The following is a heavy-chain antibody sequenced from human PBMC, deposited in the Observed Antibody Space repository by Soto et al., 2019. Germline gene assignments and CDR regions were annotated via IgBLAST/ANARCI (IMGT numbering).Heavy chain of an antibody. V-gene: IGHV4-61*01. CDR3: STRAYDTNGYYRFDP. D-gene: IGHD3-22*01. Sequence: SETLSLTCSVSGGSVNTKSYYWTWIRQSPGERLEWIGYIYYSGSAEYSPSLKSRVTISLDTSKNQFSLTLSAVTAADTAMYYCSTRAYDTNGYYRFDPWGQGTLVTVSS. CDR1: GGSVNTKSYY. CDR2: IYYSGSA. J-gene: IGHJ5*01.